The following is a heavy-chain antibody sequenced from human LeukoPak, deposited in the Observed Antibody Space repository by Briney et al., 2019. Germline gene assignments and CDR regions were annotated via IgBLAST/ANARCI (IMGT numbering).Heavy chain of an antibody. D-gene: IGHD6-6*01. J-gene: IGHJ4*02. CDR3: VRSSSSIFDY. Sequence: PSETLSLTCTVSGDSISSGDYYWSWIRQPAGKGLEWIGRISSSGSTNYNPSLKSRVTISVDTSKNQFSLKLSSVTAADTAVYYCVRSSSSIFDYWGQGTLVTVSS. CDR2: ISSSGST. CDR1: GDSISSGDYY. V-gene: IGHV4-61*02.